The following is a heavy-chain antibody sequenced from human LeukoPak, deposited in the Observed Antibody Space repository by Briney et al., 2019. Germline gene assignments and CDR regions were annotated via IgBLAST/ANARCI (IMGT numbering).Heavy chain of an antibody. CDR3: ARGSIAAAGIGYFDY. D-gene: IGHD6-13*01. CDR2: IYYSGST. J-gene: IGHJ4*02. CDR1: GGSMSSGDYY. V-gene: IGHV4-30-4*08. Sequence: TSETLSLTCTVSGGSMSSGDYYWSWIRQPPGKGLEWIGYIYYSGSTYYNPSLKSRVTISVDTSKDQFSLKLSSVTAADTAVYYCARGSIAAAGIGYFDYWGQGTLVTVSS.